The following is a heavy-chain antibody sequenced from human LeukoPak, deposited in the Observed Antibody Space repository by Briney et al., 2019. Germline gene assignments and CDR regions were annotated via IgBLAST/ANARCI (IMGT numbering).Heavy chain of an antibody. J-gene: IGHJ5*02. D-gene: IGHD4-11*01. Sequence: GGSLRLSCAASGFTFSSYGMHCVRQAPGKGLEWVAVIWYDGSNKYYADSVKGRFTISRDNSKNTLYLQMNSLRAEDTAVYYCALTNNWFDPWGQGTLVTVSS. CDR1: GFTFSSYG. CDR3: ALTNNWFDP. CDR2: IWYDGSNK. V-gene: IGHV3-33*01.